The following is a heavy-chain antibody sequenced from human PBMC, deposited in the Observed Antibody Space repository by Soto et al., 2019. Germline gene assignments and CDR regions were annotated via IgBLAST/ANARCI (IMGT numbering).Heavy chain of an antibody. V-gene: IGHV4-39*01. CDR2: IYYSGST. CDR3: ASHRSYYYDSSGYLYYYYYSMDV. D-gene: IGHD3-22*01. J-gene: IGHJ6*02. CDR1: GGSISSSSYY. Sequence: SETLSLTCTVSGGSISSSSYYWGWIRQPPGKGLEWIGSIYYSGSTYYNPSLKSRVTISVDTSKNQFSLKLSSVTAADTAVYYCASHRSYYYDSSGYLYYYYYSMDVWGQGTTVTVSS.